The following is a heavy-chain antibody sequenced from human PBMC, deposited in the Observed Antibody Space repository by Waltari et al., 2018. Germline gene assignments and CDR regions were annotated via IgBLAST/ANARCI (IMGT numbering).Heavy chain of an antibody. CDR3: ARRGYGSGSYDY. J-gene: IGHJ4*02. Sequence: QVQLQESGPGLVKPSQTLSLTCTVSGGSISSGGYYWSWIRQHPGKGLEWIGYIYYSGSTYYNPSLKSRVTISVDTSKNQFSLKLSSVTAADTAGYYCARRGYGSGSYDYWGQGTLVTVSS. D-gene: IGHD3-10*01. CDR1: GGSISSGGYY. V-gene: IGHV4-31*03. CDR2: IYYSGST.